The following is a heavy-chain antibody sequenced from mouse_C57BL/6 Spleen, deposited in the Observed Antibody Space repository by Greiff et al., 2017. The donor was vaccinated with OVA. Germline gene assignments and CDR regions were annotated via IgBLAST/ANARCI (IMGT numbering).Heavy chain of an antibody. J-gene: IGHJ3*01. CDR3: ARGREAWFAY. V-gene: IGHV1-64*01. CDR2: IHPNSGST. CDR1: GYTFTSYW. Sequence: LQEPGAELVKPGASVKLSCKASGYTFTSYWMHWVKQRPGQGLEWIGMIHPNSGSTNYNEKFKSKATLTVDKSSSTAYMQLSSLTSEDSAVYYCARGREAWFAYWGQGTLVTVSA.